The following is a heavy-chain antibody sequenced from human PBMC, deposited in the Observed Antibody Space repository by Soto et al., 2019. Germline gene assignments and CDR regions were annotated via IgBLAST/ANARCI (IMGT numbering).Heavy chain of an antibody. J-gene: IGHJ6*02. CDR2: ISYDGSNK. CDR3: ASMVVVVAASSPYGMDV. CDR1: GFTFSSYG. V-gene: IGHV3-30*03. Sequence: RXSCAASGFTFSSYGMHWVRQAPGKGLEWVAVISYDGSNKYYADSVKGRFTISRDNSKNTLYLQMNSLRAEDTAVYYCASMVVVVAASSPYGMDVWGQGTTVTVSS. D-gene: IGHD2-15*01.